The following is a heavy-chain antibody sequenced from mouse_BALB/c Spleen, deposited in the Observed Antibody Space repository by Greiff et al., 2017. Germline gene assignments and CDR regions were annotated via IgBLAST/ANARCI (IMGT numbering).Heavy chain of an antibody. V-gene: IGHV1-18*01. Sequence: EVQLQQSGPELVKPGASVKIPCKASGYTFTDYNMDWVKQSHGKSLEWIGDINPNNGGTIYNQKFKGKATLTVDKSSSTAYMELRSLTSEDTAVYYCARSGTTATTSWCAYWGRGTLVTVSA. CDR3: ARSGTTATTSWCAY. CDR1: GYTFTDYN. J-gene: IGHJ3*01. CDR2: INPNNGGT. D-gene: IGHD1-2*01.